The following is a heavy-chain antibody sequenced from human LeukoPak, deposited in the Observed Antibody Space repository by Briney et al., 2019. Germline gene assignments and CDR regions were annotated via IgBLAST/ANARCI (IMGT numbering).Heavy chain of an antibody. CDR1: GGSISSSNYY. D-gene: IGHD5-18*01. CDR2: IYYSGST. V-gene: IGHV4-39*01. Sequence: SETLSLTCTVSGGSISSSNYYWGWIRQPPGKGLEWIGSIYYSGSTYYNPSLKSRVTISVDTSKNQFSLKLSSVTATDTAVYYCASQEQGDTAMVIYYYYMDVWGKGTTVTVSS. CDR3: ASQEQGDTAMVIYYYYMDV. J-gene: IGHJ6*03.